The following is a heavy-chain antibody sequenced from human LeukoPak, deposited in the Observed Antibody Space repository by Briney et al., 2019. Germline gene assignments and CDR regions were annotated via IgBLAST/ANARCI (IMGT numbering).Heavy chain of an antibody. D-gene: IGHD6-13*01. J-gene: IGHJ4*02. CDR1: GYTFTGYY. V-gene: IGHV1-2*02. CDR2: INPNSGGT. CDR3: ARAIAAAGSLFDY. Sequence: ASVKVSCKASGYTFTGYYMHWVRQAPGQGLQWMGWINPNSGGTNYAQKFQGRVTMTRDTSISTAYMELSRLRSDDTAVYYCARAIAAAGSLFDYWGQGTLVTVSS.